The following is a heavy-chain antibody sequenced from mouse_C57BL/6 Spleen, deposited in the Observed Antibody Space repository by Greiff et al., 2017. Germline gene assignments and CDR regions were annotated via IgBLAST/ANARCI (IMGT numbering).Heavy chain of an antibody. CDR2: ISSGSSTI. Sequence: DVKLVESGGGLVKPGGSLKLSCAASGFTFSDYGMHWVRQAPEKGLEWVAYISSGSSTIYYADTVKGRFPISRDNAKNTLFLQMTSLWSEDTSMCYCTRTLAAHYYFDYWGQGTTLTVSS. CDR3: TRTLAAHYYFDY. J-gene: IGHJ2*01. CDR1: GFTFSDYG. V-gene: IGHV5-17*01. D-gene: IGHD1-1*01.